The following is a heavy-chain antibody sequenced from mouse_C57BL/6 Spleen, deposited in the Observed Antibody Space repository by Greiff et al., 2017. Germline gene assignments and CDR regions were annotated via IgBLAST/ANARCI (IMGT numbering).Heavy chain of an antibody. CDR3: TRKNYDEGAGYGG. CDR2: INPGDGDT. D-gene: IGHD2-4*01. J-gene: IGHJ3*01. CDR1: GYAFSSSW. V-gene: IGHV1-82*01. Sequence: QVQLQQSGPELVKPGASVKISCKASGYAFSSSWMNWVKQRPGKGLEWIGRINPGDGDTNYNGKFKGKATLTADKSSSTAYMQLSSLTSEDSAVYVGTRKNYDEGAGYGGWGKGAMVSVS.